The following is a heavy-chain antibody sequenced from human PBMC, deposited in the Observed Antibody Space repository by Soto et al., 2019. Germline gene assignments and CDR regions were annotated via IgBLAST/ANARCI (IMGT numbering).Heavy chain of an antibody. D-gene: IGHD6-13*01. CDR2: IYYSGST. CDR3: ARHGPIAAAGTVFDY. J-gene: IGHJ4*02. Sequence: SETLSLTCTVSGGSTSSYYWSWIRQPPGKRLEWIGYIYYSGSTRYNPSLKSRVAISVDTSKNQFSLKLSSVTAADTAVYYCARHGPIAAAGTVFDYWGQGTLVTVSS. CDR1: GGSTSSYY. V-gene: IGHV4-59*08.